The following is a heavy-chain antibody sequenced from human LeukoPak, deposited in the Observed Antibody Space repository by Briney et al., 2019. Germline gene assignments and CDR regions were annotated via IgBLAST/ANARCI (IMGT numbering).Heavy chain of an antibody. J-gene: IGHJ4*02. Sequence: GASVKVSCKASGGTFSSYAISWVRQAPGQGLEWMGGIIPIFGTANYAQKFQGRVTITADESTSTAYMELSSLRSDDTAVYYCARDSPIRRFLEHKPFDYWGQGTLVTVSS. CDR2: IIPIFGTA. D-gene: IGHD2/OR15-2a*01. CDR3: ARDSPIRRFLEHKPFDY. CDR1: GGTFSSYA. V-gene: IGHV1-69*13.